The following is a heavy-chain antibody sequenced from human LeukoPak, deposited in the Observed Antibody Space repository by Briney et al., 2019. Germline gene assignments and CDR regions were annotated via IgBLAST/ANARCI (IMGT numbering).Heavy chain of an antibody. CDR3: ARSSGYSSSWYFDY. D-gene: IGHD6-13*01. V-gene: IGHV1-2*04. J-gene: IGHJ4*02. CDR2: INPNSGGT. Sequence: GASVTVSCKASGYTFTGYYMHWVRQAPGQGLEWMGWINPNSGGTNYAQKFQGWVTMTRDTSISTAYMELSRLRSDDTAVYYCARSSGYSSSWYFDYWGQGTLVTVSS. CDR1: GYTFTGYY.